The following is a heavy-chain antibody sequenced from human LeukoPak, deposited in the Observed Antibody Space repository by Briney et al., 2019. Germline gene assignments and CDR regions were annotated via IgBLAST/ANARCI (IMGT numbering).Heavy chain of an antibody. CDR2: IYSGGST. J-gene: IGHJ4*02. Sequence: PGGSLRLSCAASGFTVSSNYMSWVRQAPGKALEWVSIIYSGGSTYYADSVKGRFTISRDNSKNTLYLQMNSLRAEDTAVYYCARDVGSWYGGAYDYWGQGTLVTVSS. D-gene: IGHD6-13*01. CDR3: ARDVGSWYGGAYDY. CDR1: GFTVSSNY. V-gene: IGHV3-53*01.